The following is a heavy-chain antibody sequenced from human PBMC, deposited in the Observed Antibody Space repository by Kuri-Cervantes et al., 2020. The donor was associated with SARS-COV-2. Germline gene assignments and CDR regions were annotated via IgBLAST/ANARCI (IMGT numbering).Heavy chain of an antibody. Sequence: SETLSLTCTVSGGSISSYYWSWIRQPAGKGLEWIGEINHSGSTNYNPSLKSRVTISVDTSKNQFSLKLSSVTAADTAVYYCARGLGSGYYYGSFDYWGQGTLVTVSS. J-gene: IGHJ4*02. CDR1: GGSISSYY. D-gene: IGHD3-22*01. CDR2: INHSGST. CDR3: ARGLGSGYYYGSFDY. V-gene: IGHV4-34*01.